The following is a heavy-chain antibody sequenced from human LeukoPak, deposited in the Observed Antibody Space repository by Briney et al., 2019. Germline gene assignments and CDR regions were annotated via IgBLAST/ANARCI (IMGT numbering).Heavy chain of an antibody. J-gene: IGHJ2*01. CDR3: AKDKDWNPDWYFDL. V-gene: IGHV3-9*01. CDR1: GFTFDDYA. CDR2: INWNSGSI. D-gene: IGHD1-1*01. Sequence: GGSLRLSCAASGFTFDDYAMHWVRQAPGKGLEWVSGINWNSGSIAYADSVKGRFTISRDNAKNSLHLQMNSLRPEDTALYYCAKDKDWNPDWYFDLWGRGTLVTVSS.